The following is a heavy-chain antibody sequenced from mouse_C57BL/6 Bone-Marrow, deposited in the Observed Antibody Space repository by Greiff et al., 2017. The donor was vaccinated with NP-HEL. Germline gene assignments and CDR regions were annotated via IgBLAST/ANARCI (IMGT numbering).Heavy chain of an antibody. Sequence: VQRVESGAELARPGASVKLSCKASGYTFTSYGISWVKQRTGQGLEWIGEIYPRSGNTYYNEKFKGKATLTADKSSSTAYMELRSLTSEDSAVYFCARDYGSSRAYWGQGTLVTVSA. CDR2: IYPRSGNT. CDR1: GYTFTSYG. CDR3: ARDYGSSRAY. J-gene: IGHJ3*01. V-gene: IGHV1-81*01. D-gene: IGHD1-1*01.